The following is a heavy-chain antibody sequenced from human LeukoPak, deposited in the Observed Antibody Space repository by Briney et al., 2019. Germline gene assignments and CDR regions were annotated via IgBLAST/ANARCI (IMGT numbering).Heavy chain of an antibody. CDR3: AKNLPSRWLQPDF. Sequence: PGGSLRLSCAASGFTFSTYAMSWVRQAPGKGLEWVSAISYNSGGTYYADSVRGRFTISRDNSENTLYLQMNSLRAEDTAVYYCAKNLPSRWLQPDFWGQGTLVTVSS. D-gene: IGHD5-24*01. CDR1: GFTFSTYA. CDR2: ISYNSGGT. V-gene: IGHV3-23*01. J-gene: IGHJ4*02.